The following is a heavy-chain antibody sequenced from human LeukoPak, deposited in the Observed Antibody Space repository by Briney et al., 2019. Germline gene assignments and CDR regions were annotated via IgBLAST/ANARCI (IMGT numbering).Heavy chain of an antibody. CDR1: GFTFSSYA. J-gene: IGHJ6*02. CDR2: ISSNGGST. D-gene: IGHD3-10*01. V-gene: IGHV3-64*01. Sequence: GGSLRLSCAASGFTFSSYAMHWVRQAPGKGLEYVSAISSNGGSTYYANSVKGRFTISRDNSKNTLYLQMGSLRAEDMAVYYCARDRRITMVREHYYGMDVWGQGTTVTVSS. CDR3: ARDRRITMVREHYYGMDV.